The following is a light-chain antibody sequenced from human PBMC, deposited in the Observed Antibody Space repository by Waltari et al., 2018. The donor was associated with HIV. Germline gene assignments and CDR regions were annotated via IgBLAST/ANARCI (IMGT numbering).Light chain of an antibody. CDR2: LAY. Sequence: IVMTQSPLSLSVTPGEPASISCTSNQSLLHSSGYNFLDWYMQKPGQSPQVLIYLAYNRASGVPARFSGSGSATDFTLKISRVEAEDVGFHYCMQGLQIPLTFGGGTKVEIK. J-gene: IGKJ4*01. CDR1: QSLLHSSGYNF. V-gene: IGKV2-28*01. CDR3: MQGLQIPLT.